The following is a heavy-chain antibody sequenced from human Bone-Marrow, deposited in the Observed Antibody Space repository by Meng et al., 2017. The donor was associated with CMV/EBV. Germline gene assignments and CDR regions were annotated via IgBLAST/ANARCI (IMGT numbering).Heavy chain of an antibody. Sequence: SVKVSCKASGGTFSSYAISWVRQAPGQGLEWMGGIIPIFGTANYAQKFQGRVTITTDESTSTAYMELSSLRSEDTAVYFCARGGYYDFWSGYYTSPFDYWGQGTLVTGS. CDR2: IIPIFGTA. V-gene: IGHV1-69*05. CDR1: GGTFSSYA. CDR3: ARGGYYDFWSGYYTSPFDY. D-gene: IGHD3-3*01. J-gene: IGHJ4*02.